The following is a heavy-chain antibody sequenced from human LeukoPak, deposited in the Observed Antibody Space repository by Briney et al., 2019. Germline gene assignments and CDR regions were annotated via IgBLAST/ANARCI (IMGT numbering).Heavy chain of an antibody. Sequence: GASVKVSCKVSGYTLTELSMHWVRQAPGKGLEWMGGFDPEDGETIYAQKFQGRVTMTEDTSTDTAYMELSSLRSEDTAVYYCATVSPHCYDSSGYYRFDYWGQGTLVTVSS. D-gene: IGHD3-22*01. CDR3: ATVSPHCYDSSGYYRFDY. J-gene: IGHJ4*02. CDR1: GYTLTELS. CDR2: FDPEDGET. V-gene: IGHV1-24*01.